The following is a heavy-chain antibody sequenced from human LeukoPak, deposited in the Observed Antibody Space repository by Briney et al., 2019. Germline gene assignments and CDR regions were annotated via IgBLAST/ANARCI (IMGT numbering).Heavy chain of an antibody. CDR1: GFTVSSNY. CDR2: ISDDGGNK. D-gene: IGHD4-17*01. J-gene: IGHJ4*02. CDR3: AKAETVTQRGYFDY. V-gene: IGHV3-30*18. Sequence: PGGSLRLSCAASGFTVSSNYMSWVRQAPCKGLEWVAVISDDGGNKYYADSVKGRFTISRDNSKNTLYLQMNSLRAEDTAVYYCAKAETVTQRGYFDYWGQGTLVTVSS.